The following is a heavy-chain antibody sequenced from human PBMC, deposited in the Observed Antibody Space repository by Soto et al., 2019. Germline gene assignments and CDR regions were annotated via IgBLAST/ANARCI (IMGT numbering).Heavy chain of an antibody. CDR2: IYYSGST. V-gene: IGHV4-59*01. CDR3: ARGRYYDFWNGMDV. J-gene: IGHJ6*02. Sequence: SETLSLTCTVSGSSISSYYWSWIRQPPGKGLEWIGYIYYSGSTNYNPSLKSRVTISVDTSKNQFSLKLSSVTAADTAVYYCARGRYYDFWNGMDVWGQGTTVTVSS. CDR1: GSSISSYY. D-gene: IGHD3-3*01.